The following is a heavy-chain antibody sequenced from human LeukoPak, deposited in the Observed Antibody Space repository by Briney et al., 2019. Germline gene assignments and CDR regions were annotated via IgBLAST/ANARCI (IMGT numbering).Heavy chain of an antibody. V-gene: IGHV4-4*07. CDR1: GDSITGYY. CDR3: AREGIYDTSGYTSFDY. D-gene: IGHD3-22*01. J-gene: IGHJ4*02. CDR2: IYTSGST. Sequence: SETLSLTCTVSGDSITGYYWSWIRQPAGKGLEWIGRIYTSGSTNYNPSLKSRVTMSVDTSKNQFSLRLSSVTAADTAVYYCAREGIYDTSGYTSFDYWGQGTLVTVS.